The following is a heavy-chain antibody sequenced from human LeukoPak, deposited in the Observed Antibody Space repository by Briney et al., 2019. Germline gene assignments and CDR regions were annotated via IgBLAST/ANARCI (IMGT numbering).Heavy chain of an antibody. Sequence: PSETLPLTCTVSGGSISSYYWSWIRQPPGKGLEWIGYIYYSGSTNYNPSLKSRVTISVDTSKNQFSLKLSSVTAADTAVYYCARGPAGVGYCSSTSCYTASSYYYGMDVWGQGTTVTVSS. CDR3: ARGPAGVGYCSSTSCYTASSYYYGMDV. CDR2: IYYSGST. J-gene: IGHJ6*02. CDR1: GGSISSYY. V-gene: IGHV4-59*12. D-gene: IGHD2-2*02.